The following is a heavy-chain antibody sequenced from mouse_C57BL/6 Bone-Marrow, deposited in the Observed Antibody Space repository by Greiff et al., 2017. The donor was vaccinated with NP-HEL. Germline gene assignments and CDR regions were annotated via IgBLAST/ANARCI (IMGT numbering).Heavy chain of an antibody. D-gene: IGHD1-1*01. CDR1: GFSLTSYG. CDR2: IWSGGST. J-gene: IGHJ1*03. V-gene: IGHV2-2*01. Sequence: VMLVESGPGLVQPSQSLSITCTVSGFSLTSYGVHWVRQSPGKGLEWLGVIWSGGSTDYNAAFISRLSISKDNSKSQVFFKMNSLQADDTAIYYCARGYYYGSSPYWYFDVWGTGTTVTVSS. CDR3: ARGYYYGSSPYWYFDV.